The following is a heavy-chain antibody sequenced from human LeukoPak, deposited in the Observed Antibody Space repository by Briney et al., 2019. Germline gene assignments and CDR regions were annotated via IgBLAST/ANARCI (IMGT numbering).Heavy chain of an antibody. J-gene: IGHJ5*02. CDR2: IYYSGST. CDR1: GGSISSYY. V-gene: IGHV4-59*01. CDR3: ARVVQPGWIDP. Sequence: SETLSLTCTVSGGSISSYYWSWIRQPPGKGLEWIGYIYYSGSTNCNPSLKSRVTISVDTSKNQFSLKLSSVTAADTAVYYCARVVQPGWIDPWGRGTLVTVSS. D-gene: IGHD2-21*01.